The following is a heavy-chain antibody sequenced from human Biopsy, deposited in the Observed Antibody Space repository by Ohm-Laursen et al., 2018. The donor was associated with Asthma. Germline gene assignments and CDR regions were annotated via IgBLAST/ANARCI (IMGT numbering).Heavy chain of an antibody. J-gene: IGHJ5*02. D-gene: IGHD6-13*01. CDR2: INPNGGGT. CDR1: GYTFIGSH. Sequence: DSVKVSCKASGYTFIGSHIHWMRQAPGQGLEWMGRINPNGGGTNYAQKFQGRVTMTRDTSISTAYMEVSRLRSDDTAVYYCARGQKSAGDRWFDPWGQGTLVTVSS. CDR3: ARGQKSAGDRWFDP. V-gene: IGHV1-2*06.